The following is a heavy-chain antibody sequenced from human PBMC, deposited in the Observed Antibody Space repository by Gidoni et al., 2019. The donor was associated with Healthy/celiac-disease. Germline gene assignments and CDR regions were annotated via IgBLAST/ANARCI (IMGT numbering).Heavy chain of an antibody. Sequence: QVQLVESGGGVVQPGRSLRLSCAASGFTFSSYGMHWVRQAPGKGLEWVAVIWYDGSNKYYADSVKGRFTISRDNSKNTLYLQMNSLRAEDTAVYYCARSPRHTAMDNSEGFFDYWGQGTLVTVSS. D-gene: IGHD5-18*01. CDR1: GFTFSSYG. CDR2: IWYDGSNK. J-gene: IGHJ4*02. CDR3: ARSPRHTAMDNSEGFFDY. V-gene: IGHV3-33*01.